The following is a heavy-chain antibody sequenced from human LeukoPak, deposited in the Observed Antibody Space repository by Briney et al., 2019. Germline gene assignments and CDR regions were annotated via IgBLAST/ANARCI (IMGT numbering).Heavy chain of an antibody. J-gene: IGHJ4*02. Sequence: ASVKVSCKASGYTFTDFYMHWVRQAPGQGLEWMGWISPNSGGTNYAQKFQGRVTLTRDTSISTAYMELSSLRSEDTAVYYCARGYYDSSGYYSGFDYWGQGTLVTVSS. D-gene: IGHD3-22*01. CDR2: ISPNSGGT. CDR3: ARGYYDSSGYYSGFDY. CDR1: GYTFTDFY. V-gene: IGHV1-2*02.